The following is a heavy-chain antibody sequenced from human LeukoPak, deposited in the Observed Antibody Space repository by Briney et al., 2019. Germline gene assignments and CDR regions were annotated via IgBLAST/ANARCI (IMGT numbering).Heavy chain of an antibody. CDR3: ARGASYSYDHNDY. V-gene: IGHV1-2*02. D-gene: IGHD5-18*01. CDR1: GYTFTGYY. J-gene: IGHJ4*02. Sequence: GASVKASCKASGYTFTGYYMHWVRQAPGQGLEWMGWINPNSGGTNYAQKFQGRVTMTRDTSISTAYMELSRLRSDDTAVYYCARGASYSYDHNDYWGQGTLVTVSS. CDR2: INPNSGGT.